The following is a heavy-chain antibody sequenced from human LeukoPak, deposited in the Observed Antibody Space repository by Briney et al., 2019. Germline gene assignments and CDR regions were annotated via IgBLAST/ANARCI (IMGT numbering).Heavy chain of an antibody. CDR1: GGTIRSYY. CDR3: ARRDSGGYGYFDL. CDR2: IYHSGST. Sequence: SETLSLTCTVSGGTIRSYYWSWIRQPPGKGLEWIGYIYHSGSTSYNPSLKSRVTISVDTSKNQFSLRLTSLTAADTAVYYCARRDSGGYGYFDLWGRGTLVTVSS. D-gene: IGHD6-19*01. V-gene: IGHV4-59*01. J-gene: IGHJ2*01.